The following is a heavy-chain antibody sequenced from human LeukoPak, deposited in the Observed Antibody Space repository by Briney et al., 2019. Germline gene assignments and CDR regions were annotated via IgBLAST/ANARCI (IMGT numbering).Heavy chain of an antibody. V-gene: IGHV4-34*01. Sequence: SETLSLTCAVYGGSFSGYYWSWFRQPPGKGLEWIGEINRRGSTNYNQSLKRRVTISVDTSKNQFSLKLSSVTAADTAAYYGARGIAAHGGYYYYYYYMDVWGKGTTVTVSS. D-gene: IGHD6-6*01. CDR2: INRRGST. CDR3: ARGIAAHGGYYYYYYYMDV. J-gene: IGHJ6*03. CDR1: GGSFSGYY.